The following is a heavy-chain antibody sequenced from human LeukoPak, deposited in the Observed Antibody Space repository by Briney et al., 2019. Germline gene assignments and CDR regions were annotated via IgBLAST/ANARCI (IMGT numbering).Heavy chain of an antibody. V-gene: IGHV3-53*01. J-gene: IGHJ3*02. D-gene: IGHD3-22*01. CDR2: IYSGGST. CDR3: ARWYYYDSSAYYSDAFDI. Sequence: GGSLRLSCAASGFTVSSNYMSWVRQAPGKGLEWVSIIYSGGSTYYADSVKGRFTISRDNSKNTLYLQMNSLRAEDTAVYYCARWYYYDSSAYYSDAFDIWGQGTMVTVSS. CDR1: GFTVSSNY.